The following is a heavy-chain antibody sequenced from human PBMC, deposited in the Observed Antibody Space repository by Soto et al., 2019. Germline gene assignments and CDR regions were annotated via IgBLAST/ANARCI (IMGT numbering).Heavy chain of an antibody. Sequence: EVQLAESGGGLVQPGGSLRLSCAASGFTFSSNWMHWVRRVPGRGLVWVSRINTDGSETNYEDSVEGRFTISRDNAKNMLFLQMNSLRAEDTAVYYCVRDGEGFWGQGTLVTVSS. D-gene: IGHD2-21*01. V-gene: IGHV3-74*01. J-gene: IGHJ4*02. CDR2: INTDGSET. CDR3: VRDGEGF. CDR1: GFTFSSNW.